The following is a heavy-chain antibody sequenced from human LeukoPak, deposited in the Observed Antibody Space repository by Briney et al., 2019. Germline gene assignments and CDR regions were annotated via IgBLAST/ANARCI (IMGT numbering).Heavy chain of an antibody. CDR2: INPNSGGT. D-gene: IGHD3-10*01. V-gene: IGHV1-2*02. J-gene: IGHJ4*02. Sequence: ASVKVSCKASGYTFTGYYMHWVRQAPGQGLEWLGWINPNSGGTNYAQKFQGRVTMTRDTSISTAYMELSRLRSDDTAVYYCARGPVVLLWFGEFDYWGQGTLVTVSS. CDR3: ARGPVVLLWFGEFDY. CDR1: GYTFTGYY.